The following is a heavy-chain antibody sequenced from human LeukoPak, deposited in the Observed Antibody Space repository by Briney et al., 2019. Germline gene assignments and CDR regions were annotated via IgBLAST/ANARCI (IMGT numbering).Heavy chain of an antibody. Sequence: PGGSLRLSCAASGFTFSSYAMSWVRQAPGKGLEWVPAISGSGGSTYYADSVKGRFTISRDNSKNTLYLQMNSLRAEDTAVYYCAKGGPNCSGGSCYYYYMDVWGKGTTVTVSS. CDR3: AKGGPNCSGGSCYYYYMDV. J-gene: IGHJ6*03. D-gene: IGHD2-15*01. CDR2: ISGSGGST. V-gene: IGHV3-23*01. CDR1: GFTFSSYA.